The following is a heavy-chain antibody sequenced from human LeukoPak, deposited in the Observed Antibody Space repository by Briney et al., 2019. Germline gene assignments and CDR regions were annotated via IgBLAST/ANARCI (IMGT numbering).Heavy chain of an antibody. Sequence: GSLRLSCAASEFTFKTHTMNWVRQAPGKGLEWVSIIYSGGSTYYADSVKGRFTISRDNSKNTFYLQMNSLRAEDTAVYFCARESREGFGEFGYWGQGTLVTVSS. J-gene: IGHJ4*02. CDR3: ARESREGFGEFGY. CDR1: EFTFKTHT. V-gene: IGHV3-53*01. CDR2: IYSGGST. D-gene: IGHD3-10*01.